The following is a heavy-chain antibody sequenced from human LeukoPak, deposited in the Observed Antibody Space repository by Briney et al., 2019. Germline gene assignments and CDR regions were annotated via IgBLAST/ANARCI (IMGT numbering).Heavy chain of an antibody. J-gene: IGHJ6*03. CDR3: ARAPRFLERDYYYYYYMDV. D-gene: IGHD3-3*01. V-gene: IGHV1-18*01. CDR2: ISAYNGNT. Sequence: ASVKVSCKASGGTFSSYAINWVRQAPGQGLEWMGWISAYNGNTNYAQKLQGRVTMTTDTSTSTAYMELRSLRSDDTAVYYCARAPRFLERDYYYYYYMDVWGKGTTVTVSS. CDR1: GGTFSSYA.